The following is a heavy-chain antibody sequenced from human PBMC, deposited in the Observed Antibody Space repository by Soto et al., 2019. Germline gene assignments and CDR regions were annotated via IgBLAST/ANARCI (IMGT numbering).Heavy chain of an antibody. Sequence: SETLSLTCTVSGGSISSSSYYWGWIRQPPGKGLEWLGSIYYSGSTYYNPSRKSRVTISVDTSKNQFSLKLSSVTAADTAVYYCARQSIAAHYYYYGMDVWGQGTTVTV. V-gene: IGHV4-39*01. D-gene: IGHD6-6*01. CDR2: IYYSGST. CDR3: ARQSIAAHYYYYGMDV. CDR1: GGSISSSSYY. J-gene: IGHJ6*02.